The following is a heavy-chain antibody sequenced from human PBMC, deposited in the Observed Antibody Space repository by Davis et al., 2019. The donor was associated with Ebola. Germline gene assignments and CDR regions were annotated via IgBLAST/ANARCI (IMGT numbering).Heavy chain of an antibody. CDR2: INRSARTV. CDR3: ATTQWLREFDN. CDR1: GFTFSDYY. D-gene: IGHD6-19*01. Sequence: GESLKISCAASGFTFSDYYMSWVRQSPKKGLEWIAYINRSARTVYYADSVKGRFPISRDNAKNLLYLQMTSLRADDAAVYYCATTQWLREFDNWGQGTLVTVSS. V-gene: IGHV3-11*01. J-gene: IGHJ4*02.